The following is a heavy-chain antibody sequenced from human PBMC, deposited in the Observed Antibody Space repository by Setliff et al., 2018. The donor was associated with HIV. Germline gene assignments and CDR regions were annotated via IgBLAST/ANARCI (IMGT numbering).Heavy chain of an antibody. CDR1: GYSISSGYY. V-gene: IGHV4-38-2*02. J-gene: IGHJ4*02. CDR3: AREGTTVTLDY. Sequence: SETLSLTCAVSGYSISSGYYWGWIRQPPGKGLEWIGSIYHSGSTYYNPSLKSRVTISVDTSKNQFSLKLISVTAADMAVYYCAREGTTVTLDYWGQGTLVTVSS. D-gene: IGHD4-4*01. CDR2: IYHSGST.